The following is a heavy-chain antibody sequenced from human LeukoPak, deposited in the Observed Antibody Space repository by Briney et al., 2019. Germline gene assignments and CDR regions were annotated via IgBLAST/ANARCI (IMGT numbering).Heavy chain of an antibody. Sequence: SETLSLTCAVYGGSFSGYYWGWIRQPPGKGLEWIGEINHSGSTNYNPSLKSRVTISVDTSKNQFSLKLSSVTAADTAVYYCARGRRYYYDSSGYLFDYWGQGTLVTVSS. CDR3: ARGRRYYYDSSGYLFDY. V-gene: IGHV4-34*01. D-gene: IGHD3-22*01. CDR2: INHSGST. J-gene: IGHJ4*02. CDR1: GGSFSGYY.